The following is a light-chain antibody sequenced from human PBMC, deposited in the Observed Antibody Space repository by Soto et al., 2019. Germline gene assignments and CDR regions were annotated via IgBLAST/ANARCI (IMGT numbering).Light chain of an antibody. CDR3: QQYNNWPRAT. J-gene: IGKJ4*01. Sequence: EIVLTQSPAALSVSPGERATLSCRAGQSISSNLAWYQQKPGQAPRLLMFRTSSRATGFPARFSGSGSGTEFNLTISSLQSEDFGAYYCQQYNNWPRATFGGGTKVDIK. V-gene: IGKV3-15*01. CDR2: RTS. CDR1: QSISSN.